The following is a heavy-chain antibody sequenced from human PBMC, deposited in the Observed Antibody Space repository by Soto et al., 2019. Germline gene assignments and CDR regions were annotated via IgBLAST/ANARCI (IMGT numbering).Heavy chain of an antibody. CDR3: AKDRVGGTFYTPLAF. CDR2: ITYDGSFQ. CDR1: GFNFDNYG. Sequence: SLGLSCQASGFNFDNYGMHWVRQAPGKGLEWVAVITYDGSFQYYADSVKGRFTISRDNSKNTLSLHLNTLKPEDTAVYHCAKDRVGGTFYTPLAFWGQGTLVTVSS. J-gene: IGHJ4*02. D-gene: IGHD1-7*01. V-gene: IGHV3-30*18.